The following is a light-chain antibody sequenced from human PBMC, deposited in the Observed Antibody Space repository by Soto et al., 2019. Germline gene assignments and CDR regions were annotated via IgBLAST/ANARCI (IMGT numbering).Light chain of an antibody. CDR2: MAS. CDR3: QQYNSYPTT. CDR1: QTIVTW. V-gene: IGKV1-5*03. J-gene: IGKJ2*01. Sequence: DVQMTQSPSTLSASIGDTVTITCRASQTIVTWLAWYQQKPGRPPKLLIYMASILESGVPSRFSGRGSGTEFTLTIRGLQPDDLGTYYCQQYNSYPTTFGAGTKLDI.